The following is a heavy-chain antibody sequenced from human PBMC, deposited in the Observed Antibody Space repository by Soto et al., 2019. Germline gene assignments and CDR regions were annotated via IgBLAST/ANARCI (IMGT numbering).Heavy chain of an antibody. CDR2: IVVGAGNT. D-gene: IGHD1-26*01. CDR3: AAELYSGGRWCSFDM. V-gene: IGHV1-58*01. CDR1: GFTFTSSA. J-gene: IGHJ3*02. Sequence: SVKVSCKASGFTFTSSAVQWVRQARGQRLAWMGWIVVGAGNTNYAQELQERLTITRDMSTNTAYMELSSLRFEDTAVYYCAAELYSGGRWCSFDMWAQGTMVTVSS.